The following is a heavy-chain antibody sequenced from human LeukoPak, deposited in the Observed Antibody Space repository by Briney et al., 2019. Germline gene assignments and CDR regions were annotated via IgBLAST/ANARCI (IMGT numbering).Heavy chain of an antibody. CDR3: ASEYYYDSGGYYLGLSFDI. D-gene: IGHD3-22*01. CDR1: GGSISSGSYY. CDR2: IYTSGST. J-gene: IGHJ3*02. V-gene: IGHV4-61*02. Sequence: SETLSLTCTVSGGSISSGSYYWSWLRQPPGKGLEWIGRIYTSGSTNYNPSLKSRVTISVDTSKNQFSLKLGSVTAADTAVYYCASEYYYDSGGYYLGLSFDIWGQGTLVTVSS.